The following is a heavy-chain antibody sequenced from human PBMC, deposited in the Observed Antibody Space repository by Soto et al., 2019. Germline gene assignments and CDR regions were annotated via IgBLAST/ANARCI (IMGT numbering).Heavy chain of an antibody. CDR3: ARDVANYYYYYMDV. J-gene: IGHJ6*03. D-gene: IGHD2-21*01. Sequence: GSLRLSCAASGFTVSSNYMSWVRQAPGKGLEWVSVIYSGGSTYYADSVKGRFTISRHNSKNTLYLQMNSLRAEDTAVYYCARDVANYYYYYMDVWGKGTTVTVSS. CDR1: GFTVSSNY. V-gene: IGHV3-53*04. CDR2: IYSGGST.